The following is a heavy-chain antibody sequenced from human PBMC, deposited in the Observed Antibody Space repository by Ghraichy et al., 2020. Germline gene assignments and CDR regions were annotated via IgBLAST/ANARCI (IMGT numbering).Heavy chain of an antibody. CDR2: INPSGGST. CDR3: SRALLTGYYMRDMGY. CDR1: GYTFTSYY. V-gene: IGHV1-46*03. Sequence: ASVKDSCKASGYTFTSYYMHWVRQAPGQGLEWMEIINPSGGSTSYAQKFQGRVNMTRDTSTSTVYMELSSLRSDDTAVYYCSRALLTGYYMRDMGYGGQGTLVTVS. D-gene: IGHD3-9*01. J-gene: IGHJ4*02.